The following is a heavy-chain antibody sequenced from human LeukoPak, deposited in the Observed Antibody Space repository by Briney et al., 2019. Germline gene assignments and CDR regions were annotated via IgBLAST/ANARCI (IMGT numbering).Heavy chain of an antibody. CDR3: ARQRRYCSSTSCYAFDY. CDR2: IYYSGST. J-gene: IGHJ4*02. V-gene: IGHV4-39*01. Sequence: SSETLSLTCTVSGGPIRIGVYSWGWIPHPPGKGLEGLGGIYYSGSTYYNPSLKSRVTISVDTSKNQFSLKLSSVTAADTAVYYCARQRRYCSSTSCYAFDYWGQGTLVTVSS. CDR1: GGPIRIGVYS. D-gene: IGHD2-2*01.